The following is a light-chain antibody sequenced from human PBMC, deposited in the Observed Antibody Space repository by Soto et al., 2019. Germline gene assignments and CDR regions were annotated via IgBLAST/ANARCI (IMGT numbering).Light chain of an antibody. V-gene: IGKV1-5*03. CDR1: QSLNNW. J-gene: IGKJ1*01. CDR2: KAS. CDR3: PQYNSYSWT. Sequence: DIQMTQSPSTLSASVGDRVTITCRASQSLNNWLAWYQQKPGKAPKLLIYKASSLESGVPSRFSGSGSGTEFTLTISSLQPDDFGTYYCPQYNSYSWTFGQGTKVEIK.